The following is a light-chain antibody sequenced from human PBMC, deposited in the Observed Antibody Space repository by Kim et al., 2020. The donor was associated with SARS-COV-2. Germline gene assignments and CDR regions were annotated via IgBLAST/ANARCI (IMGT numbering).Light chain of an antibody. CDR2: SAS. CDR3: LQHNNYPPT. CDR1: QDIRND. J-gene: IGKJ1*01. V-gene: IGKV1-17*01. Sequence: ASVGDRVPITCRASQDIRNDLGWYQQRAGKGPERLIYSASTLQRGVPSRFSGSGSGTEFTLTISRLQPEDFATYYCLQHNNYPPTFGQGTKVDIK.